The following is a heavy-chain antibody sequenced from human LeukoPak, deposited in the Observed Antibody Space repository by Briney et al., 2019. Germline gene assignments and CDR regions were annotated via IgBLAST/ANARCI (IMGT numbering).Heavy chain of an antibody. V-gene: IGHV4-4*09. D-gene: IGHD3-16*01. J-gene: IGHJ4*02. Sequence: SETLSLTCTVSGVSISSYYWSWIRQPPGKGLEWIESIYTTGDTRYNPSLKSRVTISVDTSKNQFSLKLSSVTAADTAVYYCARATPVGGVRFDYWGQGTLVTVSS. CDR2: IYTTGDT. CDR3: ARATPVGGVRFDY. CDR1: GVSISSYY.